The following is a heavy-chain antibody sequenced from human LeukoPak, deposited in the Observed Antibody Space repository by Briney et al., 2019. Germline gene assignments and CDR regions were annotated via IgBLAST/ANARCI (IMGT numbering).Heavy chain of an antibody. Sequence: ASVKVSCKASGYTFISYGINWVRQAPGQGLEWMGWISAYNGNANYAQKFKGRGTMTTDTSTSTAYMELWSLRSDDTAVYYCARDLYASGSYSGDYWGQGTLVTASS. CDR3: ARDLYASGSYSGDY. V-gene: IGHV1-18*01. D-gene: IGHD6-19*01. CDR1: GYTFISYG. CDR2: ISAYNGNA. J-gene: IGHJ4*02.